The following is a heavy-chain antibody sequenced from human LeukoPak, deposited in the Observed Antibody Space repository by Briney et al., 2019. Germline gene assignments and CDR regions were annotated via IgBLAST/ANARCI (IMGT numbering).Heavy chain of an antibody. D-gene: IGHD6-13*01. CDR3: ARLPLAAAGTFDY. J-gene: IGHJ4*02. CDR2: IYYSGST. V-gene: IGHV4-39*01. Sequence: SETLSLTCTVSGGSISSSSYYWGWIRQPPGKGLEWIGSIYYSGSTYYNPSLKSRVTISVDTSKNQFSLKLSSVTAADTAVYYCARLPLAAAGTFDYWGQGTLVTVSS. CDR1: GGSISSSSYY.